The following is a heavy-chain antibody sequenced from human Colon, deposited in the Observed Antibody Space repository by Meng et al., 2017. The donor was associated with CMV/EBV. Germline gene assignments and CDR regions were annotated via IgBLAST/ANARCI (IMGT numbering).Heavy chain of an antibody. CDR3: AHKSLPAAFFDY. CDR1: GFSLNTYEVG. V-gene: IGHV2-5*02. J-gene: IGHJ4*02. CDR2: IYWDDDK. D-gene: IGHD2-2*01. Sequence: ITLKGFGPTPVKPPPTLPLTCTFPGFSLNTYEVGVGWFRQPPGKAPEWLALIYWDDDKRYRSSLGNRLTLTHDASKNQVVLTMTDMDPVDTATYYCAHKSLPAAFFDYWSQGTLVTVSS.